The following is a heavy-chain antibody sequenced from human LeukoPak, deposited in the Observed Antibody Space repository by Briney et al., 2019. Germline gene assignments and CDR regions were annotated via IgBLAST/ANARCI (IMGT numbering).Heavy chain of an antibody. V-gene: IGHV3-7*01. CDR2: IKQDGREK. D-gene: IGHD1-1*01. J-gene: IGHJ4*02. CDR1: GFTFSSYW. CDR3: ARDAWKDRYFDY. Sequence: GGSLRLSCAASGFTFSSYWMSWFRQAPGKGLEWVANIKQDGREKYYVDSVKGRFTISRDDAKNSLYLQINSLRAEDTAVYYCARDAWKDRYFDYWGQGTLVTVSS.